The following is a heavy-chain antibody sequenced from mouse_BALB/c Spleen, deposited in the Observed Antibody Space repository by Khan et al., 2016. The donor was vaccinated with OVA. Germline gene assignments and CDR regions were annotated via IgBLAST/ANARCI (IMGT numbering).Heavy chain of an antibody. D-gene: IGHD2-10*02. J-gene: IGHJ3*01. Sequence: EVQLQESGPSLVKPSQTLSLTCSVTGDSITRGYWNWIRKFPGNKLDYMGYISYSGNTYCNPSLKSRISITRDTSKNQYYLQLNSGTTDVTATYNCAYERGRFADWGQGTLVTVSA. V-gene: IGHV3-8*02. CDR1: GDSITRGY. CDR3: AYERGRFAD. CDR2: ISYSGNT.